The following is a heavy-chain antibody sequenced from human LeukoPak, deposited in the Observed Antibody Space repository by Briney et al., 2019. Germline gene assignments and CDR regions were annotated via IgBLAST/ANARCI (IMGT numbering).Heavy chain of an antibody. CDR3: AKDSGGNQFSYYMDV. CDR2: INQGGSVK. Sequence: PGGSLRLSCAASGFSFRDFWMTWVRQAPGKGLEWVANINQGGSVKYYADSVKGRFTISRDNSKNTLYLQMNSLRAEDTAVYYCAKDSGGNQFSYYMDVWGKGTTVTVSS. CDR1: GFSFRDFW. J-gene: IGHJ6*03. D-gene: IGHD4-23*01. V-gene: IGHV3-7*01.